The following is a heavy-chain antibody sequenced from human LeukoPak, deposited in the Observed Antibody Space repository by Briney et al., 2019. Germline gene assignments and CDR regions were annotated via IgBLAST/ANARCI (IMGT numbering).Heavy chain of an antibody. D-gene: IGHD5-18*01. CDR2: INAGNGNT. Sequence: ASVKVSCKASGYTFTSYAMHWVRQAPGQRLEWMGWINAGNGNTKYSQKFQGRVTISRDTSASTAYMELSSLRSEDTAVYYCARTPSMVIEDYFDYWGQGTLVTVSS. CDR1: GYTFTSYA. J-gene: IGHJ4*02. CDR3: ARTPSMVIEDYFDY. V-gene: IGHV1-3*01.